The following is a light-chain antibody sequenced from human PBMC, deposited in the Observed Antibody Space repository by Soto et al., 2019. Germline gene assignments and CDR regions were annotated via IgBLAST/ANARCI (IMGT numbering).Light chain of an antibody. Sequence: IQMTQSPSSLSASVGDRVTITCRASRYIRSDLSWYQQRPGQAPKVLIYAAFSLQSGVPSRFSGSGSGTDFTLTISSLQPEEFATYYCLQDYNYPWTFGQGTKVEIK. CDR1: RYIRSD. V-gene: IGKV1-6*01. J-gene: IGKJ1*01. CDR3: LQDYNYPWT. CDR2: AAF.